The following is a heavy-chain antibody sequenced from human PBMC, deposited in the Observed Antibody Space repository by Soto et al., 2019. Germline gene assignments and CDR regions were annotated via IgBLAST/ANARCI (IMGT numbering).Heavy chain of an antibody. V-gene: IGHV4-31*03. CDR2: IYYRGSS. D-gene: IGHD1-26*01. Sequence: QVQLQESGPGRVKASQTLSLTCTVSGGSISSGGYYWSWIRQHPGKGLEWIGYIYYRGSSYYNPSLNSRVTISVDTSKNQFSLKLSSVTAADTAVYYCARDRGSSTAPYWYFDLWARGPLVTLSS. CDR3: ARDRGSSTAPYWYFDL. CDR1: GGSISSGGYY. J-gene: IGHJ2*01.